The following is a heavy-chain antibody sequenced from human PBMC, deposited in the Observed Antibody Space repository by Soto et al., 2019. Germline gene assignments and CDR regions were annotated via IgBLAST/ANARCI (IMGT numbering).Heavy chain of an antibody. V-gene: IGHV4-34*01. D-gene: IGHD3-16*02. Sequence: TSETLSLTCAVYGGSFSGYYWSWIRQPPGKGLEWIGEINHSGSTNYNPSLKSRVTISVDTSKNQFSLKLSSVTAADTAVYYCARGSAIDYIWGSYRYGPTFQHWGQGTLVTVSS. CDR1: GGSFSGYY. CDR3: ARGSAIDYIWGSYRYGPTFQH. CDR2: INHSGST. J-gene: IGHJ1*01.